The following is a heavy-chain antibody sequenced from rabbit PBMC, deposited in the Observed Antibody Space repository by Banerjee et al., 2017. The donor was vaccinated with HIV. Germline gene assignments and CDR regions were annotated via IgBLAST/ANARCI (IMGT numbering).Heavy chain of an antibody. CDR1: GFSFSSSSW. V-gene: IGHV1S45*01. CDR2: MDAGSSGST. J-gene: IGHJ6*01. D-gene: IGHD4-2*01. CDR3: ARSAGSADYSYDL. Sequence: QEQLEESGGDLVKPEGSLTLTCTASGFSFSSSSWICWVRQAPGKGLEWIACMDAGSSGSTNYASWAKGRFTISKTSSTTVTLQMTSLTAADTATYFCARSAGSADYSYDLWGPGTLVTVS.